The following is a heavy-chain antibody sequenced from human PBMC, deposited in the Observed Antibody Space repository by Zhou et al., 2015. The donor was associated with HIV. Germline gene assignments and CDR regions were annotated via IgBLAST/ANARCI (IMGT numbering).Heavy chain of an antibody. CDR1: GGTFSSYS. CDR2: IIPLFNTP. CDR3: AREWGGATTATTPFGY. D-gene: IGHD3-16*01. Sequence: QVQLVQSGAEVKKPGSSVKVSCKASGGTFSSYSISWVRQAPGQGLEWMGGIIPLFNTPSYAQNFQGRLTITADASTSTSYMELSSLRSDDTAIYYCAREWGGATTATTPFGYWGQGTLVTVSS. V-gene: IGHV1-69*01. J-gene: IGHJ4*02.